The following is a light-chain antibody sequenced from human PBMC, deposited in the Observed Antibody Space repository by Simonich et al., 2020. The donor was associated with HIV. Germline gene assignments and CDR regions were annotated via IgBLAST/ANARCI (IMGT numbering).Light chain of an antibody. J-gene: IGKJ3*01. CDR3: QQYNNWPSPFT. V-gene: IGKV3-15*01. Sequence: EVVMTQSPATLSVSPGERATLSCRASQSVSNNLAWYQKKPGQAPRLLIYGASTRATGIPARFSGSGSGTEFTLTISSMQSEDFAVYYCQQYNNWPSPFTFGPGTKVDIK. CDR1: QSVSNN. CDR2: GAS.